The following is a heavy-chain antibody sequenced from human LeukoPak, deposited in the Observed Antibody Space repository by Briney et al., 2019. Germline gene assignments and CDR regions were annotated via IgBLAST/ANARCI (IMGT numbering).Heavy chain of an antibody. J-gene: IGHJ3*02. Sequence: GASLRVCCKASGYTFTSYGISCVGQSPSQGLEGRGWISDYNGNTNYAPKRQGRVTMTTDTSTSTAYMELRSLRSDDTAVYYCATDAPLAADDAFDIWGQGTMVTVSS. CDR2: ISDYNGNT. D-gene: IGHD6-13*01. V-gene: IGHV1-18*01. CDR1: GYTFTSYG. CDR3: ATDAPLAADDAFDI.